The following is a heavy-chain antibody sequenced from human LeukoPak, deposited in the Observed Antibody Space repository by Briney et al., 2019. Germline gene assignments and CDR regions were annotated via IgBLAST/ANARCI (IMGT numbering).Heavy chain of an antibody. CDR3: AKWPEGATPKFHY. CDR2: ISGSGGVT. Sequence: PGRPLRLSCAASGFTFSDYPMNWVRQAPGKGLEWVSTISGSGGVTYYPDSVRGRFTISRDNSKNTLHLQMDSLRAEDTAIYYCAKWPEGATPKFHYWGQGTLVTVSS. D-gene: IGHD1-26*01. J-gene: IGHJ4*02. V-gene: IGHV3-23*01. CDR1: GFTFSDYP.